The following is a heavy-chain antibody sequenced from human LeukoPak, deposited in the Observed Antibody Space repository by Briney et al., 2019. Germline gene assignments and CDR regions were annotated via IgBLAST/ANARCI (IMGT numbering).Heavy chain of an antibody. CDR2: IYTSGST. D-gene: IGHD4-17*01. J-gene: IGHJ4*02. V-gene: IGHV4-4*07. CDR1: GGSISSYY. CDR3: ARESRGTVLNSGLAFDY. Sequence: PSETLSLTCTVSGGSISSYYWSWIPQPAGKGLEWIGRIYTSGSTNYNPSLKSRVTISVDTSKNQFSLKLSSVTAADTAVYYCARESRGTVLNSGLAFDYWGQGTLVTVSS.